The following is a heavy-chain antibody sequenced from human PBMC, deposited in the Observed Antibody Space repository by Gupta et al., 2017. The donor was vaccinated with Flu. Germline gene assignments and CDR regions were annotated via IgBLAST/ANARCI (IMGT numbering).Heavy chain of an antibody. D-gene: IGHD2-21*01. CDR1: GFSFSYTS. CDR3: VRDDWGLDY. Sequence: EVQLVEYGGGLVQPGGSLRVSCGASGFSFSYTSMDWVRQAPGKGLQWVGRSKNKSHGRTTNYAASVEGRFVISRDDSRNILYLQMNSLKTEDTAMYYCVRDDWGLDYWGQGTLVTVSS. V-gene: IGHV3-72*01. CDR2: SKNKSHGRTT. J-gene: IGHJ4*02.